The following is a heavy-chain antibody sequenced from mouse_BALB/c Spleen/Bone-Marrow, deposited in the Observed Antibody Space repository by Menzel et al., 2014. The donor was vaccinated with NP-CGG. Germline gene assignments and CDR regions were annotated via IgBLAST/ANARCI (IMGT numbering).Heavy chain of an antibody. CDR2: ISSGSSTI. J-gene: IGHJ4*01. CDR1: GFTFSSFG. Sequence: EVKLMESGGGLVQPGGSRKLSCAASGFTFSSFGMHWVRQAPEKGLEWVAYISSGSSTIYYADTVKGRFTISRDNPKNTLFLQMTSLRSEDTAMYYCARYGNYFYAVDYWGQGTSVTVSS. D-gene: IGHD2-1*01. CDR3: ARYGNYFYAVDY. V-gene: IGHV5-17*02.